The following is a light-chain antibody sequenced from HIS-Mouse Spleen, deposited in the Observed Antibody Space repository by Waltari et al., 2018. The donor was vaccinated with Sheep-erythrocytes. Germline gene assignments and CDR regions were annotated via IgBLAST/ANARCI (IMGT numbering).Light chain of an antibody. Sequence: QSALTQPRSVSGSPGQSVTISCTGTSSDVGGYNYVSWYQQHPGKAPKFMIYDVSKRPSGVPYRFSGSKSGNTASLTISGLQAEDEADYYCCSYAGSYTFWVFGGGTKLTVL. CDR2: DVS. CDR3: CSYAGSYTFWV. V-gene: IGLV2-11*01. CDR1: SSDVGGYNY. J-gene: IGLJ3*02.